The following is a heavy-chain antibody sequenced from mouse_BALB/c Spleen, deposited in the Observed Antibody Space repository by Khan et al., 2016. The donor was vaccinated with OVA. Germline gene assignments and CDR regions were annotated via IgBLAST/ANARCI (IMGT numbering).Heavy chain of an antibody. V-gene: IGHV3-2*02. CDR3: AKRYAMDY. CDR1: GYSITSDYA. J-gene: IGHJ4*01. Sequence: VQLKESGPGLVKPSQSLSLTCTVTGYSITSDYAWNWIRQFPGNKLEWMGYITYSGSTSYNPSLKSRISITRDTSKSQFFLQLNSVTTEDTATYSCAKRYAMDYWGQGTSVTVSS. CDR2: ITYSGST.